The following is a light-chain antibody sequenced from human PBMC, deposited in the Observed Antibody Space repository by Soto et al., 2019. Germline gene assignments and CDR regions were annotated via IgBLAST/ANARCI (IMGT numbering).Light chain of an antibody. CDR2: TAS. V-gene: IGKV1-12*01. J-gene: IGKJ4*01. Sequence: DIQMTQSPSSMSASVGDRVTITCRASQGISSWLVWYQQKPGKAPNLLIYTASSLQTGVPSRFSGSGSGTDFTLTISSLQPEDFATYYCQQANSFLPTFGGGTKVDIK. CDR1: QGISSW. CDR3: QQANSFLPT.